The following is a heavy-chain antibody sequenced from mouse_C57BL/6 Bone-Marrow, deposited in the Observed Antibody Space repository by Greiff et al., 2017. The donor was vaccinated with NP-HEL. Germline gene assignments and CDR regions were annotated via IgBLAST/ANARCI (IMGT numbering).Heavy chain of an antibody. D-gene: IGHD1-1*01. CDR1: GYAFSSSW. J-gene: IGHJ2*01. CDR2: IYPGDGDT. Sequence: QVQLQQSGPELVKPGASVKISCKASGYAFSSSWMNWVKQRPGQGLEWIGRIYPGDGDTNYNGKFKGKATLTADKSSSTAYMQLSSLTSEDSAVYFCARHGSSYGYFDYWGQGTTLTVSS. V-gene: IGHV1-82*01. CDR3: ARHGSSYGYFDY.